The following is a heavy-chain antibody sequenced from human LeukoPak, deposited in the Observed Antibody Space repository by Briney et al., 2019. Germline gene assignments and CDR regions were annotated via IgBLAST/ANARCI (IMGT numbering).Heavy chain of an antibody. CDR1: GYTFTSYD. CDR2: MNPNSGNT. D-gene: IGHD3-22*01. V-gene: IGHV1-8*01. Sequence: ASVKVSRKASGYTFTSYDINWVRQATGQGLEWMGWMNPNSGNTGYAQKFQGRVTMTRNTSISTAYMELSSLRSEDTAVYYCARSRARGQWLLDYWGQGTLVTVSS. J-gene: IGHJ4*02. CDR3: ARSRARGQWLLDY.